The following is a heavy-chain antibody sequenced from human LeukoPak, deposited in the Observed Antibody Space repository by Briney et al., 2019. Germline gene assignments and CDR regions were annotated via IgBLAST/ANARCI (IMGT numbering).Heavy chain of an antibody. CDR2: INPNTGGT. V-gene: IGHV1-2*02. J-gene: IGHJ4*02. CDR3: ARGRSGNSVGPGGCFDL. Sequence: ASVKVSCKASGYTFTGYYMHWVRQAPGQGLEWMGWINPNTGGTTYAQRFHGRVTMTRDSSISTAYMELSTLRSDDTAVYSCARGRSGNSVGPGGCFDLWGQGTLVTVSS. CDR1: GYTFTGYY. D-gene: IGHD5/OR15-5a*01.